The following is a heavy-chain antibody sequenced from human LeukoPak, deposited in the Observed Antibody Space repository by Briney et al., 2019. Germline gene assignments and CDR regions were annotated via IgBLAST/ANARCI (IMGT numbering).Heavy chain of an antibody. CDR1: GGSISSYY. J-gene: IGHJ3*02. Sequence: SGTLSLTCTVSGGSISSYYWSWIRQPPGKGLEWIGYIYYSGSTNYNPSLKSRVTISVDTSKNQFSLKLSSVTAADTAVYYRARDHRNPVFGAFDIWGQGTMVTVSS. CDR2: IYYSGST. V-gene: IGHV4-59*01. D-gene: IGHD3-10*01. CDR3: ARDHRNPVFGAFDI.